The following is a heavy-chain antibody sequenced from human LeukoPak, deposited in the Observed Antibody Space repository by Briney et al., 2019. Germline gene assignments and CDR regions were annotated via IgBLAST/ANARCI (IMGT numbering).Heavy chain of an antibody. V-gene: IGHV1-2*02. J-gene: IGHJ4*02. CDR1: GGTFSSYA. CDR2: INPNSGGT. Sequence: ASVKVSCTASGGTFSSYAISWVRQAPGQGLEWMGWINPNSGGTNYAQKFQGRVTMTRDTSISTAYMELSRLRSDDAAVYYCARLGGSSVHWGQGTLVTVSS. D-gene: IGHD1-26*01. CDR3: ARLGGSSVH.